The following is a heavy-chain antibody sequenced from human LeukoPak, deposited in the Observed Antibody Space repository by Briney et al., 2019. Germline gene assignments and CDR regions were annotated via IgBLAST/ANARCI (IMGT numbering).Heavy chain of an antibody. CDR3: ARASVPYSSGWYILDY. V-gene: IGHV6-1*01. J-gene: IGHJ4*02. D-gene: IGHD6-19*01. CDR1: GDSVSSNSAA. CDR2: TYYRSKWYN. Sequence: SQTHSLTCAISGDSVSSNSAAWNWIRQSPSRGLEWLGRTYYRSKWYNDYAVSVKSRITINPDTSKNQFSLQLNSVTPEDTAVYYCARASVPYSSGWYILDYWGQGTLVTVSS.